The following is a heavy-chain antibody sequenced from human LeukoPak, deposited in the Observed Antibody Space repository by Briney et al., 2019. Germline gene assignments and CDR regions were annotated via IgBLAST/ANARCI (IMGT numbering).Heavy chain of an antibody. D-gene: IGHD3-3*01. CDR3: ARDQYDTWSRRGNFDS. V-gene: IGHV3-7*03. J-gene: IGHJ4*02. Sequence: PGGSLRLSCAASGFTFSGYSMNWVRQAPGKGLEWVANIKLDGSEKNYVDSVKGRFTISRDNTKNSLYLQMNSLRVEDTAVFYCARDQYDTWSRRGNFDSWGQGTLVIVSS. CDR2: IKLDGSEK. CDR1: GFTFSGYS.